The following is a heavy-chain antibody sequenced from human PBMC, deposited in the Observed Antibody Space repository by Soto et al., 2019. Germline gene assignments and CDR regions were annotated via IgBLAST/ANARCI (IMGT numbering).Heavy chain of an antibody. CDR3: ERVDKYDTPKQRDL. Sequence: QVQLVQSGDEVKKPGASVKVSCKASGYIFVNYGIAWVRQAPGQGLEWMGWISPYTGNTHSATKVQGRLTMTTDTSSRSAYKHPACTTSNDTDMYDDERVDKYDTPKQRDLWGQGATDTVSS. CDR2: ISPYTGNT. J-gene: IGHJ6*02. D-gene: IGHD3-9*01. CDR1: GYIFVNYG. V-gene: IGHV1-18*01.